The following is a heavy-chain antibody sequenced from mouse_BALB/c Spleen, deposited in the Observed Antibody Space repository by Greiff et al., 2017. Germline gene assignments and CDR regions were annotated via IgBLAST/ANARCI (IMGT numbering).Heavy chain of an antibody. J-gene: IGHJ3*01. CDR2: IRLKSNNYAT. D-gene: IGHD2-3*01. Sequence: EVKLEESGGGLVQPGGSMKLSCVASGFTFSNYWMNWVRQSPEKGLEWVAEIRLKSNNYATHYAESVKGRFTISRDDSKSSVYLQMNNLRAEDTGIYYCTSYDGYFPWFAYWGQGTLVTVSA. V-gene: IGHV6-6*02. CDR1: GFTFSNYW. CDR3: TSYDGYFPWFAY.